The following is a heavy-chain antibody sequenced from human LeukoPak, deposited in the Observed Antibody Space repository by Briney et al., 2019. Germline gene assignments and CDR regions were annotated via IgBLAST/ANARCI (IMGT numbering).Heavy chain of an antibody. Sequence: SETLSLTCAVSGGSISSGGYSWSWLRQPPGKGLEWIGYIYHSGSTYYNPSLKSRVTISVDRSKNQFSLKLSSVTAADTAVYYCARGFWGSGRVSSFGLYFDYWGQGTLVTVSS. J-gene: IGHJ4*02. CDR3: ARGFWGSGRVSSFGLYFDY. CDR2: IYHSGST. CDR1: GGSISSGGYS. V-gene: IGHV4-30-2*01. D-gene: IGHD7-27*01.